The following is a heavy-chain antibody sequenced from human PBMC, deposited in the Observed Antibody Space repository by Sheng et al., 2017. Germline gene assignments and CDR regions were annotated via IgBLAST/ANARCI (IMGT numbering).Heavy chain of an antibody. CDR3: ARAQGVSLHDSDHWFDP. CDR1: GGSIGSGDYY. V-gene: IGHV4-30-4*01. D-gene: IGHD3-3*01. Sequence: QVQLQESGPGLVKPSQTLSLTCTVSGGSIGSGDYYWSWIRQTPGKGLQWIGYISRKGSTYYNPSLESRLTISVDTSKEQFSLDLRSMTAADTAVYYCARAQGVSLHDSDHWFDPWGQGTLVTVSS. J-gene: IGHJ5*02. CDR2: ISRKGST.